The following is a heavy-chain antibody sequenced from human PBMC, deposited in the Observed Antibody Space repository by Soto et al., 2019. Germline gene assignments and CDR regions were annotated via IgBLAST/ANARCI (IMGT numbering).Heavy chain of an antibody. V-gene: IGHV3-9*01. CDR3: AKSPGSGDYPLGY. D-gene: IGHD4-17*01. J-gene: IGHJ4*02. Sequence: DVQLVESGEDLVQPGRSPRLSCAASGFTFDDYTMHSVRQGPAKGREWVLGISWNSGSIGYADSVKGRLTISRDNAKNSLYLQMNSLRAEGTALYYCAKSPGSGDYPLGYWGQGPLVTVSS. CDR2: ISWNSGSI. CDR1: GFTFDDYT.